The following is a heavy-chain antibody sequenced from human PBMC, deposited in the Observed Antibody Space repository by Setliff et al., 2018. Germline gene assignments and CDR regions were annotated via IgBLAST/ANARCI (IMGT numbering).Heavy chain of an antibody. CDR2: INTNTGNP. CDR3: ARASRFGTTVWKGDCYMDV. V-gene: IGHV7-4-1*02. CDR1: GYTFSSYA. Sequence: ASVKVSCKASGYTFSSYAMGWMRQAPGQRLEWMGWINTNTGNPSYAQDFTGRLVFSLDTSVSTAYLQISSLKAEDSAVYYCARASRFGTTVWKGDCYMDVWGKGTTVTVSS. J-gene: IGHJ6*03. D-gene: IGHD4-4*01.